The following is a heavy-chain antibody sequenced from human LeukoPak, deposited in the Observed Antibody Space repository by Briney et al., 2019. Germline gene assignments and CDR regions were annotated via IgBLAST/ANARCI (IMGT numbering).Heavy chain of an antibody. CDR1: GFTFSSYH. D-gene: IGHD3-16*01. CDR3: ARDFVWAVDY. Sequence: ASVKVSCKAFGFTFSSYHIHWVRQAPGQGLEWMGIIKPRDDSTISAQKFQGRLIMTWDTSTSTAYMELSSLRSDDTALYYCARDFVWAVDYWGQGSLVTVSS. J-gene: IGHJ4*02. CDR2: IKPRDDST. V-gene: IGHV1-46*01.